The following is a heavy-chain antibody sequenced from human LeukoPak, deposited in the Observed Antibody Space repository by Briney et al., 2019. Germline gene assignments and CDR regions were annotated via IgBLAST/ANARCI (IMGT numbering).Heavy chain of an antibody. CDR1: GGTFSSYA. CDR2: IIPIFGTA. V-gene: IGHV1-69*13. D-gene: IGHD3-10*01. Sequence: ASVKVSCKASGGTFSSYAISWARQAPGQGLEWMGGIIPIFGTANYAQKFQGRVTITADESTSTAYMELSSLRSEDTAVYYCARGGFGEDHYYYGMDVWGQGTTVTVSS. CDR3: ARGGFGEDHYYYGMDV. J-gene: IGHJ6*02.